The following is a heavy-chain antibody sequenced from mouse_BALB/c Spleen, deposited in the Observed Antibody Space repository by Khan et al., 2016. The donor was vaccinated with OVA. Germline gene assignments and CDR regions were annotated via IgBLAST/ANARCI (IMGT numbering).Heavy chain of an antibody. J-gene: IGHJ2*01. D-gene: IGHD4-1*01. Sequence: EVQLQESGPGLVKPSQSLSLTCTVTGYSITSDYAWNWIRQFPGNKLEWMGYISYSGNTKYNPSLKSRISITRDTSKNQFFLQLNFVTIEDTATYYCARILGGDFDYWGQGTTLTVSS. CDR1: GYSITSDYA. CDR2: ISYSGNT. CDR3: ARILGGDFDY. V-gene: IGHV3-2*02.